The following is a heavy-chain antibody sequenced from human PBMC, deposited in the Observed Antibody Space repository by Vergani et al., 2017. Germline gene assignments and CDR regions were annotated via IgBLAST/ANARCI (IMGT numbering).Heavy chain of an antibody. CDR1: GFTFSSYSMN. V-gene: IGHV4-59*05. D-gene: IGHD2-21*02. J-gene: IGHJ6*02. CDR2: IYYSGST. CDR3: ARHLAYXGGDCYPYYYGMDV. Sequence: VQLVESGGGLVKPGGSLRLSCAASGFTFSSYSMNWVRQAPGKGLEWIGRIYYSGSTYYNPSLKSRVTISVDTSKNQFSLKLSSVTAADTAVYYCARHLAYXGGDCYPYYYGMDVWGQGTTVTVSS.